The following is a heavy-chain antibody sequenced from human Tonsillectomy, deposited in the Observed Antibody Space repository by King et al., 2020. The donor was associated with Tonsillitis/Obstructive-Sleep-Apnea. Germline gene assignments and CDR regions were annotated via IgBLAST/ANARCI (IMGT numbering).Heavy chain of an antibody. D-gene: IGHD3-10*01. Sequence: QLQESGPGLVRPSETLSLTCTVSGGSISSYYWTWLRQPPGKGLEWIGYIYSDGSTNYNPSLKSRVTISRDTSKNQFSLKVISVTAADTALYYCARSPGGWFDPWGKGTLVTVSS. J-gene: IGHJ5*02. V-gene: IGHV4-59*01. CDR2: IYSDGST. CDR3: ARSPGGWFDP. CDR1: GGSISSYY.